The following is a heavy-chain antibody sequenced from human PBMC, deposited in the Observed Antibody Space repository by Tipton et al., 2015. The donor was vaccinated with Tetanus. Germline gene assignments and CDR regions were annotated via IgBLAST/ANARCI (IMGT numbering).Heavy chain of an antibody. Sequence: SLRLSCAASGFPFSSSAMSWVRQTPGRGLEWVSTISSTGGKTYCADSVKGRFTISRDNSKNTQFLQLDSLRVEDTAIYFCAKDCITGICYPEHWGQGTLVTVSS. CDR2: ISSTGGKT. D-gene: IGHD2-8*01. V-gene: IGHV3-23*01. CDR1: GFPFSSSA. J-gene: IGHJ4*02. CDR3: AKDCITGICYPEH.